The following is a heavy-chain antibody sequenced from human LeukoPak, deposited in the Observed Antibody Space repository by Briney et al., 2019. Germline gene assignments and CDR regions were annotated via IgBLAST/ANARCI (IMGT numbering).Heavy chain of an antibody. V-gene: IGHV1-69*06. CDR2: IIPIFGTA. CDR3: ARESYYDSSGYHNWFDP. J-gene: IGHJ5*02. CDR1: GYTFTSYY. D-gene: IGHD3-22*01. Sequence: GASVEVSCKASGYTFTSYYMHWVRQAPGQGLEWMGGIIPIFGTANYAQKFQGRVTITADKSTSTAYMELSSLRSEDTAVYYCARESYYDSSGYHNWFDPWGQGTLVTVSS.